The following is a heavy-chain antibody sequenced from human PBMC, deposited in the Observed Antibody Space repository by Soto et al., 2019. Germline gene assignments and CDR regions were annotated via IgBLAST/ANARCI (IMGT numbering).Heavy chain of an antibody. CDR3: TPLASGHYGYDF. J-gene: IGHJ4*02. D-gene: IGHD3-3*01. CDR1: GFAFSDAS. V-gene: IGHV3-15*01. CDR2: IKTKSSGGTT. Sequence: DVQLVESGGDLVKPGGSLRLSCAASGFAFSDASMSWVRQAPGKGLEWVGRIKTKSSGGTTDYAAPVKGRFTISRDDSKNTGYLKMDSLKAEDTAVYSCTPLASGHYGYDFWGQGTLVTVSS.